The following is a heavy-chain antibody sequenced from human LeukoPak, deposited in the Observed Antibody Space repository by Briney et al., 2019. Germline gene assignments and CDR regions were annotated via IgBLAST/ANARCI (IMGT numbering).Heavy chain of an antibody. D-gene: IGHD5-18*01. CDR1: GGSISSYY. J-gene: IGHJ6*02. CDR2: IYYSGST. Sequence: SETLSLTCTVSGGSISSYYWSWIRQPPGKGLEWIGYIYYSGSTNYNPSLKSRVTISVDTSKNQFSLKLSSVTAADTAVYYCAREGVGYSYGYDYYYGMDVWGQGTTVTVSS. V-gene: IGHV4-59*01. CDR3: AREGVGYSYGYDYYYGMDV.